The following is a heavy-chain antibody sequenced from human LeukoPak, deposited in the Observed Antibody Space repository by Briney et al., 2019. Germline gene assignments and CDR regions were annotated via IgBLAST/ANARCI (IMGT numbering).Heavy chain of an antibody. CDR2: ISSSGTM. J-gene: IGHJ3*02. V-gene: IGHV3-48*03. CDR1: GFTFSNYE. Sequence: AGSLRFSCAASGFTFSNYEMNWVRQTPGKGLEWISYISSSGTMYYSGSVTGRFTISRDNAKNALYLQMKSLRAEDTAVYYCARESTDDNFDIWGQGTMVTVSS. CDR3: ARESTDDNFDI. D-gene: IGHD3-22*01.